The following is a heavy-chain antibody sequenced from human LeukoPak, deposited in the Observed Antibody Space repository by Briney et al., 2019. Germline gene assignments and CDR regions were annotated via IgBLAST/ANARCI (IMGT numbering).Heavy chain of an antibody. Sequence: GGSLRLSCATSGFTFSDYYMSWIRQAPGKGLEWVSYISSSGSTIYYADSVKGRFTISRDNAKNSLYLQMNSLRAEDTAVYYCARALSGGSYRPRDYWGQGTLVTVSS. J-gene: IGHJ4*02. V-gene: IGHV3-11*01. CDR2: ISSSGSTI. CDR3: ARALSGGSYRPRDY. CDR1: GFTFSDYY. D-gene: IGHD3-16*02.